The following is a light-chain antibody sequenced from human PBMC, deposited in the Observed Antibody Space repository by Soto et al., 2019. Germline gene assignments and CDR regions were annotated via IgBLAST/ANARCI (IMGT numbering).Light chain of an antibody. CDR1: QSVSSSY. CDR3: QQRSNWPPWT. V-gene: IGKV3-11*01. Sequence: EIVLTQSPGTLSLSPGERATLSCRASQSVSSSYLAWYQQKPGQAPRLLIYDASNRATGIPARFSVSGSGTDFTLTISSLEPEDFGVYYCQQRSNWPPWTFVQGTKVEIK. CDR2: DAS. J-gene: IGKJ1*01.